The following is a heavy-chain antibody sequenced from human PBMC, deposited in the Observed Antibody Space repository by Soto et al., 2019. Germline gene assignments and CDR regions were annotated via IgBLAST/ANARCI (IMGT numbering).Heavy chain of an antibody. Sequence: LEPLSLTCTVAGGSGCSNTYYRERISQPPGKGLEWIGSIYYSGNIFYNLSLKSRVTISLDMSKNQFSLTLNSMTAADTAVYYCARRRKDSFDSWGQGALVTVSS. CDR2: IYYSGNI. CDR1: GGSGCSNTYY. V-gene: IGHV4-39*01. CDR3: ARRRKDSFDS. J-gene: IGHJ5*01.